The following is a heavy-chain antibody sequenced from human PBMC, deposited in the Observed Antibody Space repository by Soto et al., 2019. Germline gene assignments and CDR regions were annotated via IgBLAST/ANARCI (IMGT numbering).Heavy chain of an antibody. J-gene: IGHJ5*02. CDR1: GFTFSSYW. V-gene: IGHV3-7*01. CDR2: IKQDGSEK. D-gene: IGHD3-10*01. CDR3: ARDRITMVRGVNGAWFDP. Sequence: AGGSLRLSCAASGFTFSSYWMSWVRQAPGKGLEWVANIKQDGSEKYYVDSVKGRFTISRDNAKNSLYLQMNSLRAEDTAVYYCARDRITMVRGVNGAWFDPWGQGTLVTVSS.